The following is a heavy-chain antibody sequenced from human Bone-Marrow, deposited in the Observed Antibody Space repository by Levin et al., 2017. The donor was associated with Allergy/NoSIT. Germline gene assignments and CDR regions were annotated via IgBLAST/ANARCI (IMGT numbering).Heavy chain of an antibody. D-gene: IGHD3-9*01. CDR1: GYTFTDYY. CDR3: ARVTPPSGLRYFDWSTLDA. V-gene: IGHV1-2*02. CDR2: INPKSGYT. J-gene: IGHJ4*02. Sequence: ASVKVSCKASGYTFTDYYIHWVRQAPGQGLEWMAWINPKSGYTNYAQKFQGRASMTRDTSISTAYMHLNSLTSDDSAVYYCARVTPPSGLRYFDWSTLDAWGQGTLVSVYS.